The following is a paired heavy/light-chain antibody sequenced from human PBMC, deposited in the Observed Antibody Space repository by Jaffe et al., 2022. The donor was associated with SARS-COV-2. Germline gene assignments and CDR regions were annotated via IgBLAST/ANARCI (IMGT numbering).Heavy chain of an antibody. CDR2: VFYTGAT. CDR3: AREDSRHTVFDY. V-gene: IGHV4-31*03. CDR1: GGSISDKTYY. D-gene: IGHD6-13*01. Sequence: QVQLQQSGPGLVKPSQTLSLTCTVSGGSISDKTYYWSWIRQAPGRGLEWIGYVFYTGATQYNASLKSRVAMSIETSESHFSLKLSSVTAADTAVYYCAREDSRHTVFDYWGQGALVTVSS. J-gene: IGHJ4*02.
Light chain of an antibody. CDR3: SSYSRTSHVL. V-gene: IGLV2-14*03. CDR2: DVR. Sequence: QSALTQPASVSGSPGQSITISCTGTSTDIGGYNYVSWYQQYPGKTPKLLIYDVRNRPSGVSNRFSASKSGNTASLTISGLQTEDEADYYCSSYSRTSHVLFGGGTKLTVL. J-gene: IGLJ2*01. CDR1: STDIGGYNY.